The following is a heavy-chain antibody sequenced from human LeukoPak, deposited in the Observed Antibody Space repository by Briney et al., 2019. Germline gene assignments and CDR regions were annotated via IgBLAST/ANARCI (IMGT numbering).Heavy chain of an antibody. Sequence: ASVTVSCKASGYTFTVYFMHWVRQALGQGLEWMGWINPNSGGANYAQKFQGRVTMTRDTSISTAYMELSRLRSDDTAVYYCARELNYDSSGYYFDYWGQGTLVIVSS. J-gene: IGHJ4*02. CDR2: INPNSGGA. CDR3: ARELNYDSSGYYFDY. CDR1: GYTFTVYF. D-gene: IGHD3-22*01. V-gene: IGHV1-2*02.